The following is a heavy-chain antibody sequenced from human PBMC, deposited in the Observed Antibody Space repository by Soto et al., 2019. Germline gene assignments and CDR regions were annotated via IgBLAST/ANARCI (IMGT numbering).Heavy chain of an antibody. V-gene: IGHV1-18*01. CDR1: GYTFSNYE. CDR3: SRFIMVGGWFDPNYYHGMDV. Sequence: QVQLVQSGAEVKKPGASVTVSCKTSGYTFSNYELNWVRQAPGQGLEWMGWISGYNVNTNYAQTVQGRVTMTTDTSTGTVYMELRSLKSDDTAIYYCSRFIMVGGWFDPNYYHGMDVWGQGTTVTVSS. J-gene: IGHJ6*02. D-gene: IGHD6-19*01. CDR2: ISGYNVNT.